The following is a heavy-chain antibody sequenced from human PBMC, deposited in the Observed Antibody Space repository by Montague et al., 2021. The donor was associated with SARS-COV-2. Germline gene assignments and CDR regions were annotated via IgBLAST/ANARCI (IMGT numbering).Heavy chain of an antibody. Sequence: SETLSLTCTVYGGSISSSNYYWGWVRQPPGKGLEWIGSMAYRGDPYYKPSLKSRLTISVDTSQNQFSLKLSSVTAADTAVYYCAKPLATGNYYYWGQGTLVTVSS. V-gene: IGHV4-39*01. CDR3: AKPLATGNYYY. CDR1: GGSISSSNYY. J-gene: IGHJ4*02. D-gene: IGHD1-1*01. CDR2: MAYRGDP.